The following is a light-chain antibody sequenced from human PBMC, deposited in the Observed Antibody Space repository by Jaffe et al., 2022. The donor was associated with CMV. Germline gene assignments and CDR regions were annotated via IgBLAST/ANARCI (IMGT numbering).Light chain of an antibody. CDR2: NND. V-gene: IGLV1-44*01. Sequence: QSALLQPPSASGIPGQRVTIACYGSHSNIGSNTVNWYQQVPGTAPKLLMYNNDQWASGVPARFSASKSDTSASLAISGLQSEDEADYYCAAWDDNLYGPVFGGGTKLTV. J-gene: IGLJ3*02. CDR1: HSNIGSNT. CDR3: AAWDDNLYGPV.